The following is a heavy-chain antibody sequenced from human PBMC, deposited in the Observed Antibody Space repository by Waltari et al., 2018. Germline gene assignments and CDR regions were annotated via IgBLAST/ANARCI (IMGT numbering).Heavy chain of an antibody. Sequence: EVQLVESGGGLVQPGGSLRLSCAASGFTFSSYWMSWVRQAPGKGLEWVANIKQDGSEKYYVDSVKGRFTISRDNAKNSLYLQMNSLRAEDTAVYYCASEIVLVSNWFDPWGQGTLVTVSS. CDR2: IKQDGSEK. CDR1: GFTFSSYW. V-gene: IGHV3-7*01. CDR3: ASEIVLVSNWFDP. D-gene: IGHD2-8*02. J-gene: IGHJ5*02.